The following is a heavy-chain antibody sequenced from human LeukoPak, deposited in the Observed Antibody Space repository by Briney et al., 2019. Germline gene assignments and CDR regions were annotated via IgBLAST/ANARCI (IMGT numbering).Heavy chain of an antibody. CDR3: ARDPYSYCSSTSCQYYYYYYGMDV. V-gene: IGHV3-53*01. CDR2: LYSNGNT. D-gene: IGHD2-2*01. Sequence: GGSLRLSCAASGFTFSTYWMTWVRQAPGKGLEWVSTLYSNGNTYYADSVKGRFTISRDNSKNTLSLQMNSLRAEDTAVYYCARDPYSYCSSTSCQYYYYYYGMDVWGQGTTVTVSS. J-gene: IGHJ6*02. CDR1: GFTFSTYW.